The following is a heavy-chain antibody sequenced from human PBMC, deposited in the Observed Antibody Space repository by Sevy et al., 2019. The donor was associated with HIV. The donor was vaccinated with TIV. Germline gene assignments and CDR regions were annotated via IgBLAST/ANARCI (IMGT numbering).Heavy chain of an antibody. CDR1: RGTFTTSG. J-gene: IGHJ4*02. V-gene: IGHV1-69*13. CDR2: IIPILGTT. D-gene: IGHD6-19*01. CDR3: ARGGGNGWYYFDY. Sequence: ASVKVSCKASRGTFTTSGISWVRQVPGQGLEWMGGIIPILGTTNYAQRFQYRVTITADESTKTAYMELSSLRSEDTAVYYCARGGGNGWYYFDYWGQATSVTVSS.